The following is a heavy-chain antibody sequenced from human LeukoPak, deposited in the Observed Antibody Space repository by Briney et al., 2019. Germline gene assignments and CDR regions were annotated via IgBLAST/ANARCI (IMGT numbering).Heavy chain of an antibody. Sequence: SVKVSCKASGYTFTSYGISWVRRAPGQGLEWMGGIIPIFGTANYAQKFQGRVTITADKSTSTAYMELSSLRSEDTAVYYCAVSSRRKDLFTMVRGVIGYYYYMDVWGKGTTVTVSS. CDR1: GYTFTSYG. D-gene: IGHD3-10*01. CDR3: AVSSRRKDLFTMVRGVIGYYYYMDV. V-gene: IGHV1-69*06. CDR2: IIPIFGTA. J-gene: IGHJ6*03.